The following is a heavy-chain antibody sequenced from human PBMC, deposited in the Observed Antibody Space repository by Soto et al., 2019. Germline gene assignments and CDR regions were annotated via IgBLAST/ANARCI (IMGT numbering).Heavy chain of an antibody. CDR1: GYSISSSVW. Sequence: PSETLSLTCAVSGYSISSSVWWGWIRQPPGKGLEWIGYIYYSGSTYYNPSLKSRVTMSVDTSKNQFSLKLTSVTAVDTAVYYCARTSVIRRVGWGWFDPWGQGTLVT. CDR3: ARTSVIRRVGWGWFDP. J-gene: IGHJ5*02. V-gene: IGHV4-28*01. D-gene: IGHD3-10*01. CDR2: IYYSGST.